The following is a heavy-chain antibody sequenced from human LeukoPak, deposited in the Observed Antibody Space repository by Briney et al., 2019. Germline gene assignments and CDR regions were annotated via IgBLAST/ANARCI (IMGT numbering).Heavy chain of an antibody. CDR1: GFTFSNYA. CDR3: ARVKWELFDAFDI. J-gene: IGHJ3*02. V-gene: IGHV3-30*04. Sequence: PGRSLRLSCAASGFTFSNYAMHWVRQAPGKGLEWVAGISYDGSNKYYVDSVKGRFTISRGNSKNTLYLQMNSLRAEDTAVYYCARVKWELFDAFDIWGQGTMVTVSS. D-gene: IGHD1-26*01. CDR2: ISYDGSNK.